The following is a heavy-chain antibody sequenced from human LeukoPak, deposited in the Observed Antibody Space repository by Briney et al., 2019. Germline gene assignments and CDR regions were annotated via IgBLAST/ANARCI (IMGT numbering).Heavy chain of an antibody. Sequence: GGSLRLSCAASGFTFDDYAMLWVRQAPGKGLEWVSGISWNSGIIGYADSVKGRFTISRDNAKNSLYLQMNSLRAEDTALYYCAKDVTGTGAFDIWGQGTMVTVSS. V-gene: IGHV3-9*01. CDR3: AKDVTGTGAFDI. CDR1: GFTFDDYA. J-gene: IGHJ3*02. D-gene: IGHD1-7*01. CDR2: ISWNSGII.